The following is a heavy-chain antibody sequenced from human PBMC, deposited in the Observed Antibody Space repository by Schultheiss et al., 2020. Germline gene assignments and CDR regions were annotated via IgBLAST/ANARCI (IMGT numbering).Heavy chain of an antibody. J-gene: IGHJ4*02. Sequence: GGSLRLSCAASGFTFSSYSMNWVRQAPGKGLEWVANIKQDGSEKYYVDSVKGRFTISRDNAKNSLYLQMNSLRAEDTAVYYCAKDRPYDILTGYYFFYWGKGTLVTVSS. CDR1: GFTFSSYS. D-gene: IGHD3-9*01. V-gene: IGHV3-7*03. CDR2: IKQDGSEK. CDR3: AKDRPYDILTGYYFFY.